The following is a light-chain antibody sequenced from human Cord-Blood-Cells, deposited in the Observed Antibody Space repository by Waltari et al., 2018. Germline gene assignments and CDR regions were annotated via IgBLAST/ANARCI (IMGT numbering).Light chain of an antibody. V-gene: IGKV3D-15*01. CDR1: QSVSSN. CDR2: GSS. J-gene: IGKJ1*01. Sequence: IVLTQSPATLSVSPGERATLSCRASQSVSSNLALYQQKPGQAPRLLIYGSSTRATGIPARFSGSGSGTEFTLTISSLQSEDFAVYYCQQYNNWPPWTFGQGTKVEIK. CDR3: QQYNNWPPWT.